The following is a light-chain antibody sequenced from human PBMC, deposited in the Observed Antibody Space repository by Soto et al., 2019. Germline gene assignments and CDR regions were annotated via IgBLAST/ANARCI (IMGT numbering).Light chain of an antibody. V-gene: IGKV3-15*01. CDR3: HQYNTFWT. J-gene: IGKJ1*01. Sequence: LLSQSPAPLSVSPGERVTLSCRASQSVSSRLAWYNQKPGQSPRLLIYGASTRATGIPARLSGSGSGTEFPLTISRMQSEDFGLYYCHQYNTFWTFGQGTQVDIK. CDR1: QSVSSR. CDR2: GAS.